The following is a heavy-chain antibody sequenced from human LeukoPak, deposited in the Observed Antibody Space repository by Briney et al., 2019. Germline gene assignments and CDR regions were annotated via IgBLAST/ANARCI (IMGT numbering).Heavy chain of an antibody. CDR3: ARKPVGATHIDY. J-gene: IGHJ4*02. D-gene: IGHD1-26*01. CDR2: INHSGST. CDR1: GGSFSGYY. Sequence: SETLSLTCAVYGGSFSGYYWSWIRQPPGKGLEWIGEINHSGSTNYNPSLKSRATISVDTSKNQFSLKLSSVTAADTAVYYCARKPVGATHIDYWGRGTLVTVSS. V-gene: IGHV4-34*01.